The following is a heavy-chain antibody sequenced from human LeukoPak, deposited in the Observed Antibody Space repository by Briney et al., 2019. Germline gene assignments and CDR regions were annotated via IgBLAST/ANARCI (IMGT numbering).Heavy chain of an antibody. CDR2: ISGSGGST. D-gene: IGHD3-3*01. Sequence: PGGSLRLSCAASGFTFSSYAMSWVRQARGKGLEWVSAISGSGGSTYYADSVKGRFTISRDNSKNTLYLQMNSLRAEDTAVYYCAKGRTYDRSPTEDYWGQGTLVTVSS. CDR1: GFTFSSYA. V-gene: IGHV3-23*01. CDR3: AKGRTYDRSPTEDY. J-gene: IGHJ4*02.